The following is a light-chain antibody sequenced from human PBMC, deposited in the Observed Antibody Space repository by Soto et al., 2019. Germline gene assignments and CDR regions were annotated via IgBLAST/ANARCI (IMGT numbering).Light chain of an antibody. V-gene: IGKV1-5*01. CDR3: QQYNSYLLT. CDR1: QSISSW. Sequence: DIQMTQSPSTLSASVGDRVTITCRASQSISSWLAWYQQKPGKAPKLLIYDASSLESGVPSRFSGSGSGTEFTLAISSLQPDDVAIFYCQQYNSYLLTFGPGTKVYIK. CDR2: DAS. J-gene: IGKJ3*01.